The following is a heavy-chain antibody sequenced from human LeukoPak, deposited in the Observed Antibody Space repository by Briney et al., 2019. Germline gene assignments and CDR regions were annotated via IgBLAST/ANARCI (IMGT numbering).Heavy chain of an antibody. J-gene: IGHJ5*02. D-gene: IGHD3-10*01. CDR1: GGSFSGYY. Sequence: SETLSLTCAVYGGSFSGYYWSWIRQPPGKGLEWIGEINHSGSTNYNPSLKSRVTISVDTSKNQFSLKLSSVTAADTAVYYCARGWAMGVTGVARWFDPWGQGTPVTVSS. CDR2: INHSGST. CDR3: ARGWAMGVTGVARWFDP. V-gene: IGHV4-34*01.